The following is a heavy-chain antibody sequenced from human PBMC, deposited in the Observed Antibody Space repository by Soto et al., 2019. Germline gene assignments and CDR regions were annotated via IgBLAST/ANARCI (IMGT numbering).Heavy chain of an antibody. D-gene: IGHD3-16*02. J-gene: IGHJ2*01. V-gene: IGHV1-24*01. Sequence: QVQLVQSGAEVKKPGASVKVSCKVSGYTLTELSMHWVRQAPGKGLEWMGGFDPEDGETIYAQKFQGRVNMTEDTSTDTAYMELSSLRSEDTAVYYCATAMITFGGVIPPYFDLWGRGTLVTVSS. CDR3: ATAMITFGGVIPPYFDL. CDR2: FDPEDGET. CDR1: GYTLTELS.